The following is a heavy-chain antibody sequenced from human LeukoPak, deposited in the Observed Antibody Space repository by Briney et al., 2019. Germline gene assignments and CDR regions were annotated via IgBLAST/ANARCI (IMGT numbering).Heavy chain of an antibody. CDR2: IYWNDDK. Sequence: SGPTLVNPTQTLTLTCTFSGFSLSTSGVGVGWIRQPPGKALEWLALIYWNDDKRYSPSLKSRLTITKDTSKNQVVLTMTNMDPVDTATYYCAHRRPLYDYSNYGLFDPWAREPWSPSPQ. J-gene: IGHJ5*02. D-gene: IGHD4-11*01. V-gene: IGHV2-5*01. CDR1: GFSLSTSGVG. CDR3: AHRRPLYDYSNYGLFDP.